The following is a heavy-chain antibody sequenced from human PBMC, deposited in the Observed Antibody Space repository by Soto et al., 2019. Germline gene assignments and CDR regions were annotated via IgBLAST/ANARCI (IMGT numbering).Heavy chain of an antibody. D-gene: IGHD3-3*01. V-gene: IGHV4-4*02. CDR3: ARRPNTYDFWSGFIDY. CDR2: IYHSGST. CDR1: GGFISSSNW. Sequence: SETLSLTCAVSGGFISSSNWWSWVRQPPGKGLEWIGEIYHSGSTNYNPSLKSRVTISVDKSKNQFSLKLSSVTAADTAVYYCARRPNTYDFWSGFIDYWGQGTLGTVSS. J-gene: IGHJ4*02.